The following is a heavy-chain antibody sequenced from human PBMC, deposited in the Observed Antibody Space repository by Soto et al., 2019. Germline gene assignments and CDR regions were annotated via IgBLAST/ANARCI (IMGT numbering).Heavy chain of an antibody. V-gene: IGHV1-18*01. CDR1: GYTFTTYD. CDR2: ISTYNGNT. J-gene: IGHJ6*02. CDR3: ARDPYHVLMVNAPNLYARDV. D-gene: IGHD2-8*01. Sequence: ASVNVSCKASGYTFTTYDISWVRQAPGQGLEWMGRISTYNGNTNYPQSLQGRLTMTTDTSTTTAYMELRSLRSDDTAVYYCARDPYHVLMVNAPNLYARDVWG.